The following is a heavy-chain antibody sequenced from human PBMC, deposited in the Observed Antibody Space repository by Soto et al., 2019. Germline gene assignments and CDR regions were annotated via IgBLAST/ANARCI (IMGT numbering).Heavy chain of an antibody. V-gene: IGHV4-61*01. D-gene: IGHD2-15*01. CDR3: ARDRPLHPSYHYYGMDV. CDR1: TGSVSRGNYL. Sequence: SETLSLTCTVSTGSVSRGNYLLTWILQPPGKGLEWIGNMYYSGGTNNDSSLKSRVTISVDTSKNQFSLKLRSVSAADTAVYYCARDRPLHPSYHYYGMDVWGQGITVTVS. J-gene: IGHJ6*01. CDR2: MYYSGGT.